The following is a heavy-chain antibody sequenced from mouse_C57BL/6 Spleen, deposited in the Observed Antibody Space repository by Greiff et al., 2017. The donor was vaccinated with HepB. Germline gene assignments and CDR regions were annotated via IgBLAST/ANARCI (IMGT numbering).Heavy chain of an antibody. V-gene: IGHV1-61*01. J-gene: IGHJ2*01. CDR3: ARWDPTWTGFDY. Sequence: QVQLKPPGAELVRPGSSVKLSCKASGYTFTSYWLDWVKQRPGQGLEWIGNIYPSDSYTHYNQKFKDKATLTVDKSSSTAYMQLSSLTSEDSAVYYCARWDPTWTGFDYWGNGTTLTVAS. D-gene: IGHD5-5*01. CDR1: GYTFTSYW. CDR2: IYPSDSYT.